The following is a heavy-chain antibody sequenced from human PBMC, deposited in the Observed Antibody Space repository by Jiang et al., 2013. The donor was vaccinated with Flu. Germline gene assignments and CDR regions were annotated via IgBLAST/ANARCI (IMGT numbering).Heavy chain of an antibody. J-gene: IGHJ4*02. D-gene: IGHD3-22*01. CDR1: GYTFTGYY. V-gene: IGHV1-2*04. CDR2: INPNSGGT. CDR3: ARTPEGSSSGYYFDY. Sequence: GAEVKKPGASVKVSCKASGYTFTGYYMHWVRQAPGQGLEWMGWINPNSGGTNYAQKFQGWVTMTRDTSISTAYMELSRLRSDDTAVYYCARTPEGSSSGYYFDYWGQGTLVTVSS.